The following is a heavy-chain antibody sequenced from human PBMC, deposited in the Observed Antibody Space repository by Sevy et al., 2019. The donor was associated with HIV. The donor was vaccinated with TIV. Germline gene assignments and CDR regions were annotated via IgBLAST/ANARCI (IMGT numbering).Heavy chain of an antibody. J-gene: IGHJ6*02. D-gene: IGHD2-8*01. CDR1: GFTFSSYS. V-gene: IGHV3-21*01. CDR2: ISSSSSYI. CDR3: ARDTLMVYALYYYYGMDV. Sequence: EGSLRLSCAASGFTFSSYSMNWVRQAPGKGLEWVSSISSSSSYIYYADSVKGRFTISRDNAKNSLYLQMNSLRAEVTAVYYCARDTLMVYALYYYYGMDVWGQGTTVTVSS.